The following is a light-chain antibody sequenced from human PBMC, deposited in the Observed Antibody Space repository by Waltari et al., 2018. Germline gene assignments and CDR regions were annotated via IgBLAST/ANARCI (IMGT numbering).Light chain of an antibody. Sequence: IQMTQSPSSLSASVGDRVPITCRASQSVGNAVNWYQHRPGQAPKVLIYAASTLQGGVPSRFSGSGSGTVFTLTINSLQPEDLSIYYCQQTYSAPLSFGGGTKVEMK. V-gene: IGKV1-39*01. CDR1: QSVGNA. CDR2: AAS. J-gene: IGKJ4*01. CDR3: QQTYSAPLS.